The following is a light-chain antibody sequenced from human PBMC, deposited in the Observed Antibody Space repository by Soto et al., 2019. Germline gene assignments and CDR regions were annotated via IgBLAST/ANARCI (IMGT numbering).Light chain of an antibody. Sequence: QSVLTQPPSASGSPGQSVTISCTGTSSAFGDYNFVSWYQQHPGKAPKLIIYEITKRPSGVPDRFSGSKSGNMASLTVSGLQAQDEADYFCSSYAGSNNVLFGGGTKLTVL. J-gene: IGLJ2*01. CDR3: SSYAGSNNVL. V-gene: IGLV2-8*01. CDR1: SSAFGDYNF. CDR2: EIT.